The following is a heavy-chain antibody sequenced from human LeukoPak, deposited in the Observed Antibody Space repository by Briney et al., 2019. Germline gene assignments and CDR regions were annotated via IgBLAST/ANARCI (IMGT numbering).Heavy chain of an antibody. J-gene: IGHJ4*02. Sequence: PGGSLRLSCAASGFIFNKAWMNWVRQAPGKGPEGVGRIKSNNDGGTTDYASPVEGRFIISRDDSKNTIYLQMNRLIIDDTAIYYCTPVMVEDRGFWGQGTLVTVSS. D-gene: IGHD2-21*01. CDR1: GFIFNKAW. CDR2: IKSNNDGGTT. CDR3: TPVMVEDRGF. V-gene: IGHV3-15*01.